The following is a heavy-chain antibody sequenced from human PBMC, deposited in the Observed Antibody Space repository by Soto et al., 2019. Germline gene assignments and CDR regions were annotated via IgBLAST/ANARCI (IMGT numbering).Heavy chain of an antibody. J-gene: IGHJ4*02. CDR1: GFTFSSYS. CDR3: ARDHSAALDGYEGDY. D-gene: IGHD2-21*02. Sequence: GGSLRLSCAASGFTFSSYSMNWVRQAPGKGLEWVSYISSSSSTIYYADSVKGRFTISRDNAKNSLYLQMNSLRDEDTAVYYCARDHSAALDGYEGDYWGQGTLVTVSS. V-gene: IGHV3-48*02. CDR2: ISSSSSTI.